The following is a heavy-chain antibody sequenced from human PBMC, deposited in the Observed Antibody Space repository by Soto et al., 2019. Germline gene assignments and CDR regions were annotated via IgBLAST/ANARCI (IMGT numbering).Heavy chain of an antibody. J-gene: IGHJ4*02. V-gene: IGHV4-34*01. CDR3: ARVGVGLAAPRVWPY. D-gene: IGHD6-13*01. CDR2: INYSGST. CDR1: GESFSNHY. Sequence: PSETLSLTCAVYGESFSNHYWTWIRQSPGKGLEWVGEINYSGSTRYNWSLGSRVTISVDTSKNQFSLMVTSVTADDTAVFYCARVGVGLAAPRVWPYWGQGTPVTVSS.